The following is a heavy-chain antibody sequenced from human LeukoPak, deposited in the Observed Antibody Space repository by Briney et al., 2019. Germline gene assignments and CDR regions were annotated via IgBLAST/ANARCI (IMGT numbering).Heavy chain of an antibody. V-gene: IGHV3-23*01. D-gene: IGHD5-12*01. CDR3: ARDLKDKLATIGIDY. Sequence: GGSLRLSCAASGFIFNTYAMTWVRQAPGKGLEWVSAISGSGSSTYYADSVKGRFTISRDNSKNTLYLQMNSLRAEDTAVYYCARDLKDKLATIGIDYWGQGTLVTVSS. CDR1: GFIFNTYA. CDR2: ISGSGSST. J-gene: IGHJ4*02.